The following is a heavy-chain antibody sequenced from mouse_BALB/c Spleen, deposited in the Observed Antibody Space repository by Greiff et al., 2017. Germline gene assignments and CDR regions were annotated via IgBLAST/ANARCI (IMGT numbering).Heavy chain of an antibody. CDR3: ARGGYGNYYAMDY. CDR2: ISYSGST. CDR1: GDSITSGY. J-gene: IGHJ4*01. D-gene: IGHD2-10*02. Sequence: VQLKESGPSLVKPSQTLSLTCSVTGDSITSGYWNWIRKFPGNKLEYMGYISYSGSTYYNPSLKSRISITRDTSKNQYYLQLNSVTTEDTATYYCARGGYGNYYAMDYWGQGTSVTVSS. V-gene: IGHV3-8*02.